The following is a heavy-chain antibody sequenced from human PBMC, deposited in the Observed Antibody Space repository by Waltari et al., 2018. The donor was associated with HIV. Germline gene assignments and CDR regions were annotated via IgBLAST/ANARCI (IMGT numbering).Heavy chain of an antibody. V-gene: IGHV1-2*04. Sequence: QVQLVQSGAEVKKPGASVKVSCKASGYTFTGYYMHWVRQAPGQGLEWMGWINPNSGGTNYAQKFQGWVTMTRDTSISTAYMELSRLRSDDTAVYYCARDLGDSSGYLDAFDIWGQGTMVTVSS. CDR2: INPNSGGT. J-gene: IGHJ3*02. CDR3: ARDLGDSSGYLDAFDI. CDR1: GYTFTGYY. D-gene: IGHD3-22*01.